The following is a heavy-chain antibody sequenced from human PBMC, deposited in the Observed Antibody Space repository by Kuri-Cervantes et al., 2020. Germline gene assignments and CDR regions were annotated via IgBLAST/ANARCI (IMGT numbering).Heavy chain of an antibody. Sequence: GGSLRLSCAAAGFTFSSYWMHWVRQAPGKGLVWVSRINSDGSSTSYADSVKGRFTISRDNSKNTLYVQMNSLRAEDTALYYCAKGRDKAVAGSRVGFDYWGQGILVTVSS. CDR1: GFTFSSYW. J-gene: IGHJ4*02. V-gene: IGHV3-74*01. CDR2: INSDGSST. D-gene: IGHD6-19*01. CDR3: AKGRDKAVAGSRVGFDY.